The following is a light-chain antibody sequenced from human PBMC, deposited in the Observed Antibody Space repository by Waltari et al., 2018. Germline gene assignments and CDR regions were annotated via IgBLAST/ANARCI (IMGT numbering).Light chain of an antibody. J-gene: IGLJ1*01. CDR1: MSNVGSNT. Sequence: QFVVTQTLSASGTPGQTVIMTCSGSMSNVGSNTVNWYQQVPGRAPKLVIGGLNHRSSVVPDRFSASKSGTTASLAIRGLQSEDEADYYCAVWDDVLNCHVFGSGSKVTVL. V-gene: IGLV1-44*01. CDR2: GLN. CDR3: AVWDDVLNCHV.